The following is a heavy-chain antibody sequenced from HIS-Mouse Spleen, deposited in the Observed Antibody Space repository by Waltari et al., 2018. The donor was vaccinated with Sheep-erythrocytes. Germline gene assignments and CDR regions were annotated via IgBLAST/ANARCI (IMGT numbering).Heavy chain of an antibody. D-gene: IGHD3-3*01. CDR2: IFSNDEK. CDR3: ARITSYYDFWSTYNKDYFDY. CDR1: GFSLSNARMG. J-gene: IGHJ4*02. V-gene: IGHV2-26*01. Sequence: QVTLKESGPVLVKPTETLTLTCTVSGFSLSNARMGVSWFRQPPGKALEWLAHIFSNDEKSYSTSLKSRLTSSKDTSKSQVVLTMTNMDPVDTATYYCARITSYYDFWSTYNKDYFDYWGQGTLVTVSS.